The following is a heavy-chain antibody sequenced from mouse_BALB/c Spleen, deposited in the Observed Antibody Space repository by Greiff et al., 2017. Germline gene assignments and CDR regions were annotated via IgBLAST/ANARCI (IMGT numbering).Heavy chain of an antibody. J-gene: IGHJ2*01. Sequence: VQLQQSGPELVKPGASVRISCKASGYTFTSYYIHWVKQRPGQGLEWIGWIYPGNVNTKYNEKFKGKATLTADKSSSTAYMQLSSLTSEDSAVYVGARRDYYGSSYFDYWGQGTTLTVSS. CDR3: ARRDYYGSSYFDY. CDR2: IYPGNVNT. CDR1: GYTFTSYY. D-gene: IGHD1-1*01. V-gene: IGHV1S56*01.